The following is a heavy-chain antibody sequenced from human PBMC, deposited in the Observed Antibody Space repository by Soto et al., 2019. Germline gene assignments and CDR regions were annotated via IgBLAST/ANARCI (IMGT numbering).Heavy chain of an antibody. V-gene: IGHV3-23*01. Sequence: EVQLLESGGGLVQPGGSLRLSCAASGFTFSSYAMSWVRQAPGKGLEWVSAISGSGGSTYYADSVKGRFTISRDNSKNTLYLQMSSLRAEDTAVYYCANVPMVRGVSGFLAYWGQGTLVTVSS. CDR1: GFTFSSYA. CDR3: ANVPMVRGVSGFLAY. CDR2: ISGSGGST. J-gene: IGHJ4*02. D-gene: IGHD3-10*01.